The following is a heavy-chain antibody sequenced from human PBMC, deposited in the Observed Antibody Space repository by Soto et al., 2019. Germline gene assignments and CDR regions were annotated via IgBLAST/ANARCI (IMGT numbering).Heavy chain of an antibody. CDR1: GGTFSSYA. D-gene: IGHD3-22*01. Sequence: SVKVSCKASGGTFSSYAISWVRQAPGQGLEWMGGIIPIFGTANYAQKFQGGVTITADESTSTAYMELSSLRSEDTAVYYCARPHHYYDSSPLDYWYFDLWGRGTLVTVSS. CDR2: IIPIFGTA. CDR3: ARPHHYYDSSPLDYWYFDL. V-gene: IGHV1-69*13. J-gene: IGHJ2*01.